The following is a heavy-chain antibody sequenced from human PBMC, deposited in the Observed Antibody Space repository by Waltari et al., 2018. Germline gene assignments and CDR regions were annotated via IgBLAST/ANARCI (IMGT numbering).Heavy chain of an antibody. CDR1: GFTFSDFY. CDR2: IKADGSGA. CDR3: ATHRPGGYGMDV. Sequence: SGFTFSDFYMHWVRQAPGKGLVWVSRIKADGSGATYADSVRGRFTISRDNTKSTLSLQMNSLRVDDTAVYYGATHRPGGYGMDVWGQGTTVTVSS. V-gene: IGHV3-74*01. J-gene: IGHJ6*02. D-gene: IGHD2-15*01.